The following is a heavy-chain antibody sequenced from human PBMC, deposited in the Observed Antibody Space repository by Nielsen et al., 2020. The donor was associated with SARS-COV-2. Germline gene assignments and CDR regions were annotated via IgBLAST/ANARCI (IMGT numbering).Heavy chain of an antibody. CDR3: ARNLFYVLDYYYYYYGMDV. V-gene: IGHV7-4-1*02. Sequence: WVRQAPGQGLEWMGWINTNTGNPTYAQGFTGRFVFSLDTSVSTAYLQISSLKAEDTAVYYCARNLFYVLDYYYYYYGMDVWGQGTTVTVSS. CDR2: INTNTGNP. J-gene: IGHJ6*02. D-gene: IGHD1-1*01.